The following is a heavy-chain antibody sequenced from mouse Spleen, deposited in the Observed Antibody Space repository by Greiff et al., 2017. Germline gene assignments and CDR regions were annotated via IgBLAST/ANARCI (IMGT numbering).Heavy chain of an antibody. CDR2: IDPSDSYT. J-gene: IGHJ4*01. Sequence: QVQLQQPGAELVMPGASVKLSCKASGYTFTSYWMHWVKQRPGQGLEWIGEIDPSDSYTNYNQKFKGKATLTVDKSSSTAYMQLSSLTSEDSAVYYCARRAMITTAYAMDYWGQGTSVTVSS. V-gene: IGHV1-69*01. CDR3: ARRAMITTAYAMDY. CDR1: GYTFTSYW. D-gene: IGHD2-4*01.